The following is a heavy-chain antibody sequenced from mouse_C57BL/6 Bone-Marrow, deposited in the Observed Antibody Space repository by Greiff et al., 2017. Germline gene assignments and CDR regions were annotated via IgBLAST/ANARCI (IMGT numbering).Heavy chain of an antibody. CDR1: GFTFSDYY. D-gene: IGHD2-5*01. Sequence: EVMLVESEGGLVQPGSSMKLSCTASGFTFSDYYMAWVRQVPEKGLEWVANINYDGSSTYYLDSLKSRFIISRDNAKNILYLQMSSLKSDDTATXYCARYSNLPWYFDVWGTGTTVTVSS. V-gene: IGHV5-16*01. J-gene: IGHJ1*03. CDR2: INYDGSST. CDR3: ARYSNLPWYFDV.